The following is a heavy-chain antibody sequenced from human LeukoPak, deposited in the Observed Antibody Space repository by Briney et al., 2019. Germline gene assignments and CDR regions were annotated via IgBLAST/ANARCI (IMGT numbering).Heavy chain of an antibody. Sequence: GGSLRLSCAASGFTFNRSWMNWVRQAPGKGLEWVANMDPSGSQKRYVDSVEGRFTISKDNPGASLYLDMHSLRAEDTAIYYCAIWTSGNYWGQGTLVTDSS. CDR1: GFTFNRSW. CDR3: AIWTSGNY. J-gene: IGHJ4*02. V-gene: IGHV3-7*01. CDR2: MDPSGSQK. D-gene: IGHD1-1*01.